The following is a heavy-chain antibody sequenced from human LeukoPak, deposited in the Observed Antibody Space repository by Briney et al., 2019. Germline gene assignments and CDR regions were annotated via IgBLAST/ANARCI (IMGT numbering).Heavy chain of an antibody. CDR2: ISGSGVTT. CDR3: AIKVVVGATSPYSDFQD. D-gene: IGHD1-26*01. J-gene: IGHJ1*01. CDR1: GFTFSSYA. V-gene: IGHV3-23*01. Sequence: GGSLRLSCVASGFTFSSYAMSWVRQAPGKGLEWVSAISGSGVTTHYAGSVKGRFSISRDNSKNTLYLQMNSLRAEDTALYYCAIKVVVGATSPYSDFQDWGQGTLVTVSS.